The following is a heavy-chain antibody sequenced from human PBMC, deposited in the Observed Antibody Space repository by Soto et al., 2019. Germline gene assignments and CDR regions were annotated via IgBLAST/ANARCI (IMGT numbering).Heavy chain of an antibody. J-gene: IGHJ4*02. CDR1: GGSISSYY. Sequence: SETLSLTCTVSGGSISSYYWSWIRQPPGKGLEWIGYIYYSGSTNYNPSLKSRVTISVDTSKNQFSLKLSSVTAADTAVYYCARRWGRTFDYWGQGPRSPSPQ. CDR3: ARRWGRTFDY. D-gene: IGHD1-26*01. V-gene: IGHV4-59*08. CDR2: IYYSGST.